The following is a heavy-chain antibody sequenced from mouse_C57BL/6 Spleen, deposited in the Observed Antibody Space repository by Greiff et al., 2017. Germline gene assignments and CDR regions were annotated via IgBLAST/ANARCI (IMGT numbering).Heavy chain of an antibody. CDR3: ARGDYYGSSYSYWYFDV. CDR2: IYPGDGDT. CDR1: GYAFSSYW. V-gene: IGHV1-80*01. Sequence: QVHVKQSGAELVKPGASVKISCKASGYAFSSYWMNWVKQRPGKGLEWIGQIYPGDGDTNYNGKFKGKATLTADKSSSTAYMQLSSLTSEDSAVYFCARGDYYGSSYSYWYFDVWGTGTTVTVSS. D-gene: IGHD1-1*01. J-gene: IGHJ1*03.